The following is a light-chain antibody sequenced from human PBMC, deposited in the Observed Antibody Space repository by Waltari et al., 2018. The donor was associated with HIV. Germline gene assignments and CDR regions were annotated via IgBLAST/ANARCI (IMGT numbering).Light chain of an antibody. J-gene: IGKJ5*01. Sequence: DIRMTQSPSSLSASVGDRVTITCQASQDITNLLNWYQQKPGTAPKLLIYDASTLEVGVSSRFSGSGSGTTFRFTITNLQPEDVGTFYCQQYVNVPPITFGQGTRVEIK. V-gene: IGKV1-33*01. CDR3: QQYVNVPPIT. CDR2: DAS. CDR1: QDITNL.